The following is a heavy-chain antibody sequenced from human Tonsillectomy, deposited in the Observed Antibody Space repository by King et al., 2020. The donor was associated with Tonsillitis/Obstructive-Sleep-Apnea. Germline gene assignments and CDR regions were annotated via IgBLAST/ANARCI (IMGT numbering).Heavy chain of an antibody. Sequence: QLQESGPGLVKPSETLSLTCTVSGGSVSSNRYYWNWIRQPPVKGLEWIGCIYYSGTTNYNPSLKSRGTLSSETSKNQFPLKLSSLTAADTAVYYCARSLYYYGSGSYYTYYFDYWGQGTLVTVSS. D-gene: IGHD3-10*01. V-gene: IGHV4-61*01. CDR1: GGSVSSNRYY. CDR2: IYYSGTT. J-gene: IGHJ4*02. CDR3: ARSLYYYGSGSYYTYYFDY.